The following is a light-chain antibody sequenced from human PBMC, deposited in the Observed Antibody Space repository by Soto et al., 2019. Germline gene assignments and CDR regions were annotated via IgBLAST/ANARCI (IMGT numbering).Light chain of an antibody. CDR1: QSISNH. J-gene: IGKJ1*01. CDR2: AAS. V-gene: IGKV1-39*01. Sequence: DIQLTQSPCSLSAFLEDGVIITCRASQSISNHLNWYQQKPGKAPKLLIFAASSLQSGVPSRFSGSRSGPDFTLTISSLQPEDFATYYCQQSYSSPPTFGQGTKVDIK. CDR3: QQSYSSPPT.